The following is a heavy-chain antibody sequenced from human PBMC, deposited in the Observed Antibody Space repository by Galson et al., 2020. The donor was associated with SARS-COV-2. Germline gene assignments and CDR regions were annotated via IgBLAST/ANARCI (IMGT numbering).Heavy chain of an antibody. V-gene: IGHV1-46*01. Sequence: ASVNVSCKASVYTFTSYYIHLVRQAPGQGLEWIGIIYPSGCGTTYAQKFQGRVTMTTDTSTSTVYMELSSLRSEDTAVYYCARDSHGGDDYNYLLFWGQGTMVTVSS. CDR1: VYTFTSYY. CDR2: IYPSGCGT. CDR3: ARDSHGGDDYNYLLF. D-gene: IGHD3-16*01. J-gene: IGHJ1*01.